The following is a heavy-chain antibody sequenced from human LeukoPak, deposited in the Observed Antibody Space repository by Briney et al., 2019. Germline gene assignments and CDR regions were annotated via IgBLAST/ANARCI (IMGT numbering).Heavy chain of an antibody. V-gene: IGHV1-69*06. CDR3: ARDLRRYCSGGSCYRFDY. CDR2: IIPIFGTA. D-gene: IGHD2-15*01. J-gene: IGHJ4*02. CDR1: GGTFSSYA. Sequence: SVKVSCKASGGTFSSYAISWVRQAPGQGLEWMGGIIPIFGTANYAQKFQGRVTITADKSTSTAYMELSSLRSEDTAVYYCARDLRRYCSGGSCYRFDYRGQGTLVTVSS.